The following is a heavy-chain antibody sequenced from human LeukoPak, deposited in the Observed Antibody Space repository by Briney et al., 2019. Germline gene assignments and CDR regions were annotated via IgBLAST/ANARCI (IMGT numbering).Heavy chain of an antibody. Sequence: GESLKISCNGSGYRFISYWIAWVRQVPGKGLEYMGIIYPGDSETRYSPSFQGQVTISADKSSSSAYLQWSSLKASHTAMYYCTRLRWFGDHYYYMDVWGKGTTVTVSS. CDR1: GYRFISYW. J-gene: IGHJ6*03. D-gene: IGHD3-10*01. V-gene: IGHV5-51*01. CDR2: IYPGDSET. CDR3: TRLRWFGDHYYYMDV.